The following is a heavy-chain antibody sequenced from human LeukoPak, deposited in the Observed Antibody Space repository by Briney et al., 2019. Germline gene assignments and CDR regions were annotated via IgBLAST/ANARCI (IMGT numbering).Heavy chain of an antibody. CDR2: IYSGGST. V-gene: IGHV3-53*01. Sequence: PGGSLRLSCAASGFTVSSNYMSWVRQAPGKGLEWVSVIYSGGSTYYADSVKGRFTISRDNSKNTLYLQMNSLRAEDTAVYYCARELRHFQGMDVWGQGTTVTVSS. CDR1: GFTVSSNY. D-gene: IGHD3-9*01. CDR3: ARELRHFQGMDV. J-gene: IGHJ6*02.